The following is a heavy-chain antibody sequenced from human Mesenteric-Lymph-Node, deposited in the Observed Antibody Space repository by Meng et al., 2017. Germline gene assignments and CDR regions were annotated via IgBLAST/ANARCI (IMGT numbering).Heavy chain of an antibody. CDR3: ARDDYGTLDY. Sequence: GESLKISCVASGFTFNRYAMHWVRQAPGQGLEWLAPIWFDGSKDYYVDSVKGRFIIFRDNSKNTVYLQMNSLRAEDTAVYYCARDDYGTLDYWGQGTLVT. V-gene: IGHV3-33*01. CDR1: GFTFNRYA. J-gene: IGHJ4*02. CDR2: IWFDGSKD. D-gene: IGHD4/OR15-4a*01.